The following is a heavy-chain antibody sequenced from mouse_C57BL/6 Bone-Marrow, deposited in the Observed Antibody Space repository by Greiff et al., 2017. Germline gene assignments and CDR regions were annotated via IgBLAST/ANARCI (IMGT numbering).Heavy chain of an antibody. Sequence: VQLQESGPELLKPGASVKLSCTASGYTFTSYDINWVKQRPGQGLAWIGWIYPRDGITKYNEKFKGKATLTVDTASSTAYMELHSLTSEDSAVYFCARDYGSSYWYFDVWGTGTTVTVSS. CDR2: IYPRDGIT. V-gene: IGHV1-85*01. CDR1: GYTFTSYD. CDR3: ARDYGSSYWYFDV. D-gene: IGHD1-1*01. J-gene: IGHJ1*03.